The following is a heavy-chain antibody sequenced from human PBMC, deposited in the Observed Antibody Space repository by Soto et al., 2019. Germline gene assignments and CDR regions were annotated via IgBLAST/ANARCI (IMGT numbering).Heavy chain of an antibody. D-gene: IGHD6-13*01. CDR2: INHSGST. J-gene: IGHJ6*02. CDR3: ARSRPRSSWYYYYYGMDV. V-gene: IGHV4-34*01. Sequence: SENLSLTCAVYGGSFSGYYWSWIRQPPGKGLEWIGEINHSGSTNYNPSLKSRVTISVDTSKNQFSLKLSSVTAADTAVYYCARSRPRSSWYYYYYGMDVLGQGTTVSSP. CDR1: GGSFSGYY.